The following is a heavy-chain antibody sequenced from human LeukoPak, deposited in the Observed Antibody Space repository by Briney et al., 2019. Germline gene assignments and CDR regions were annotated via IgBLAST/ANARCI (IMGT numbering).Heavy chain of an antibody. D-gene: IGHD5-24*01. Sequence: PGGSLRLSCAASGFTFSSYSMNWVRQAPGKGLEWVSSISSSSSYIYYADSVKGRFTISRDNAMNSLYLQMNSLRAEDTAVYYCARDVEMATITLFGAFDIWGQGTMVTVSS. V-gene: IGHV3-21*01. J-gene: IGHJ3*02. CDR2: ISSSSSYI. CDR1: GFTFSSYS. CDR3: ARDVEMATITLFGAFDI.